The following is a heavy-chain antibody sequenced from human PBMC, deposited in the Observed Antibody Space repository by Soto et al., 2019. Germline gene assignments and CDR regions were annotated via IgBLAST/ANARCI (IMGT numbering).Heavy chain of an antibody. CDR3: ARPSSAKTYSHSLHP. V-gene: IGHV4-31*03. CDR2: IYYTGTT. J-gene: IGHJ5*02. CDR1: DGSSSNANYY. Sequence: SENLYLTCTVSDGSSSNANYYWSWFRQHPGKGLEWIGYIYYTGTTYYSPSLESRVAISVDTSQNQFSLKLGAVTAADTAVYYCARPSSAKTYSHSLHPCG. D-gene: IGHD6-25*01.